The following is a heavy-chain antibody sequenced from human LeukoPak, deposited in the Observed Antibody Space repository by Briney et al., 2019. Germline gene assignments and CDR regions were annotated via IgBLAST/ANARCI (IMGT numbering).Heavy chain of an antibody. V-gene: IGHV3-74*03. Sequence: GGSLRLSCAASGFTFSGYWMHWVRQAPGKGLVWVSHINSDGRDTKYADSVKGRFTISRDNAKNTLYLQMNSLRAEDTAVYYCARGSCTNGVCYFSYWGQGTLVTVSS. CDR2: INSDGRDT. J-gene: IGHJ4*02. CDR1: GFTFSGYW. D-gene: IGHD2-8*01. CDR3: ARGSCTNGVCYFSY.